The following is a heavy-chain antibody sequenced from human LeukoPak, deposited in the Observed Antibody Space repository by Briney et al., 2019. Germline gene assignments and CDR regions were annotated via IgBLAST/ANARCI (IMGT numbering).Heavy chain of an antibody. V-gene: IGHV1-69*04. CDR3: VVGRSEHYYYYGMDV. J-gene: IGHJ6*02. Sequence: SVKVSCKASGGTFSSYAISWVRQAPGQGLEWMGRIIPILGIANYAQKFQGRVTITADKSTSTAYMELSSLRSEDTAVYYCVVGRSEHYYYYGMDVWGQGTTVTVSS. CDR2: IIPILGIA. D-gene: IGHD3-10*01. CDR1: GGTFSSYA.